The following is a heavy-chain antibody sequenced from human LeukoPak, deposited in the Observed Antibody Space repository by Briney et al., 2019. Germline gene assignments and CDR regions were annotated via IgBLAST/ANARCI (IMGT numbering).Heavy chain of an antibody. V-gene: IGHV3-7*01. CDR2: IKQDGKDK. D-gene: IGHD6-13*01. J-gene: IGHJ4*02. CDR1: GFTFSSYW. CDR3: ARFIAAPYYFDY. Sequence: GGSLRLSCVASGFTFSSYWMNWVRQAPGKGLEGVANIKQDGKDKYYVDSVKGRFTVSRDNAKNSLYLQMNSLRAEDTAVYYCARFIAAPYYFDYWGRGTLVTVSS.